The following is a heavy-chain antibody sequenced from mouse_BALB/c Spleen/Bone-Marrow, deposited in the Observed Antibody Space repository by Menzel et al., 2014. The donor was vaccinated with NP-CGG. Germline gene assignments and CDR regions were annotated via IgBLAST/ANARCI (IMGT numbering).Heavy chain of an antibody. V-gene: IGHV1-19*01. CDR2: VNPYNGGT. CDR3: ARPPYYGNYVDY. J-gene: IGHJ2*01. Sequence: EVKLVESGPELVKPGASVKMSCKASGYTFTDYYMDWVKQSHGESFEWIGRVNPYNGGTSYNQKFKGKATLTVDKSSSTAYMELNSLTSEDSAVYYCARPPYYGNYVDYWGQGTTLTVSS. CDR1: GYTFTDYY. D-gene: IGHD2-10*01.